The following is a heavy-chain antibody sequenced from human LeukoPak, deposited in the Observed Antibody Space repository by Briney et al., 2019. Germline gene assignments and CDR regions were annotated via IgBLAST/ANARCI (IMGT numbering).Heavy chain of an antibody. CDR3: AGGQGWLLDY. D-gene: IGHD2-15*01. Sequence: GGSLSLSCAASGFTFSSFWMNGVRQAPGKGLEWVANIKQDGSEKYYVDSVKGRFTISRDNAKNSLYLQMNSLRAEGTAMYYCAGGQGWLLDYWGQRTLVTVSS. CDR2: IKQDGSEK. J-gene: IGHJ4*01. CDR1: GFTFSSFW. V-gene: IGHV3-7*05.